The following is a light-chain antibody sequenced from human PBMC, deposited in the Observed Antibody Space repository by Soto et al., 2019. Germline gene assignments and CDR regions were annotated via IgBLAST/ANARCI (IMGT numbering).Light chain of an antibody. V-gene: IGLV4-69*01. CDR2: LNSDGSH. CDR1: SGHRSYA. Sequence: QLVLTQSPSASASLGASVKLTWTLSSGHRSYAIAGHQQQPEKGPRYLMRLNSDGSHSKGDGIPDRFSGSSSGAERYLTISRLQSEDEADYYCQTWGTGIQVFGGGTQLTAL. CDR3: QTWGTGIQV. J-gene: IGLJ3*02.